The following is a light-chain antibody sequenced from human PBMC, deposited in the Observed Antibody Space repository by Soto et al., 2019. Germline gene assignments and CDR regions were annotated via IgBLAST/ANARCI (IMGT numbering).Light chain of an antibody. CDR2: DVS. V-gene: IGLV2-14*01. Sequence: QSVLTQPASVSGSPGQSITISCTGTSSDVGGYNHVSWYQQHPGKAPKLMIYDVSNRPSGVSNRFSGSKSGNTASLTISGLQAEDEADYYCSSYTSSSTEVFGTGTKVTV. J-gene: IGLJ1*01. CDR1: SSDVGGYNH. CDR3: SSYTSSSTEV.